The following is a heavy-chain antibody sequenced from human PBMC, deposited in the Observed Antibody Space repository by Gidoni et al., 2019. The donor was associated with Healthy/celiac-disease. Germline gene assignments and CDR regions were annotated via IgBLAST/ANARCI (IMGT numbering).Heavy chain of an antibody. V-gene: IGHV3-48*02. J-gene: IGHJ4*02. CDR3: ARAMTTVTSG. D-gene: IGHD4-17*01. CDR1: GFTFSTYS. Sequence: EVQLVESGGGLVQPGGSLRRACAASGFTFSTYSMSWVRQAPGKGLEWVSFISISSSTISYADSVKGRFTISRDNAKNSLYLQMNSLRDEDTAVYYCARAMTTVTSGWGQGTLVTVSS. CDR2: ISISSSTI.